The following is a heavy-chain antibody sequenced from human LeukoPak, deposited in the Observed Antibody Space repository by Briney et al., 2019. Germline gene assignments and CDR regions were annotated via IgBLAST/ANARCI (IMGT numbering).Heavy chain of an antibody. CDR2: IIPIFGTA. D-gene: IGHD4-11*01. V-gene: IGHV1-69*05. J-gene: IGHJ6*03. Sequence: ASVKVSCKASGGTFSSYAISWVRQAPGQGLEWMGGIIPIFGTANYAQKFQGRVTITTDESTSTAYMELSSLRSEDTAVYYCARDLRLQSNYYYMDVWGKGTTVTVSS. CDR1: GGTFSSYA. CDR3: ARDLRLQSNYYYMDV.